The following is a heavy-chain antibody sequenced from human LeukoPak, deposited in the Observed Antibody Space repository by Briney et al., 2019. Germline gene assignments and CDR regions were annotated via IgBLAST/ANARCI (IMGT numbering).Heavy chain of an antibody. Sequence: NPSETLSLTRAVYGGSFSGYYWSWIRQPPVKGLEWIGEINHSGSTNYNPSLKSRVTISVDTSKNQFSLKLSSVTAADTAVYYCASNSGSYYFDYWGQGTLVTVSS. CDR1: GGSFSGYY. CDR3: ASNSGSYYFDY. CDR2: INHSGST. J-gene: IGHJ4*02. V-gene: IGHV4-34*01. D-gene: IGHD1-26*01.